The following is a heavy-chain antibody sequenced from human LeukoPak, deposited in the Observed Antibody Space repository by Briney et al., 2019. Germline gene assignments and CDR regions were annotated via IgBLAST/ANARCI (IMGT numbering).Heavy chain of an antibody. V-gene: IGHV3-30*19. Sequence: GGSLRLSCAASGFTFSSSGMHWVRQAPGKGLEWVAVISYDGSNKYYADSVKGRFTISRDNSKNTLYLQMNSLRAEDTAVYYCVTEISSSDSAFDYWGQGTLVTVSS. CDR2: ISYDGSNK. CDR1: GFTFSSSG. D-gene: IGHD6-6*01. CDR3: VTEISSSDSAFDY. J-gene: IGHJ4*02.